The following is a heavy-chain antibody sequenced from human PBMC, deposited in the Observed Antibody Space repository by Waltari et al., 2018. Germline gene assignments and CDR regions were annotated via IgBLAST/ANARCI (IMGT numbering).Heavy chain of an antibody. CDR1: GFTFDDYA. CDR2: ISWNSGSI. Sequence: EVQLVESGGGLVQPGRSLRLSCAASGFTFDDYAMHWVRQAPGKGLEWVAGISWNSGSIGYADSVKGRFTISRDNAKNSLYLQMNSLRAEDTALYYCAKGIAVDSDYYGMDVWGQGTTVTVSS. CDR3: AKGIAVDSDYYGMDV. V-gene: IGHV3-9*01. D-gene: IGHD6-19*01. J-gene: IGHJ6*02.